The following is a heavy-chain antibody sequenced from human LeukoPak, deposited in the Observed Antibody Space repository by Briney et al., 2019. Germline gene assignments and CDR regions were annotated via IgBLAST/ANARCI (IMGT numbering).Heavy chain of an antibody. J-gene: IGHJ5*02. CDR2: IYYSGST. D-gene: IGHD3-3*01. CDR1: GGSISSYY. CDR3: ARAAGYYDFWSGYYAEGAWFDP. V-gene: IGHV4-59*01. Sequence: SETLSLTCTVSGGSISSYYWSWIRQPPGKGLEWIGYIYYSGSTNYNPSLKSRVTISVDTSKNQFSLKLSSVTAADTAVYYCARAAGYYDFWSGYYAEGAWFDPWGQGTLVTVSS.